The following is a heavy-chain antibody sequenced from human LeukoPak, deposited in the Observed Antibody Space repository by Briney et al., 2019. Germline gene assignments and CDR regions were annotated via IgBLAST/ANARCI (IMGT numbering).Heavy chain of an antibody. CDR1: GYSFTSYW. V-gene: IGHV5-51*01. D-gene: IGHD4-17*01. CDR2: IYPGDSDT. J-gene: IGHJ3*02. Sequence: GESLKISCKGSGYSFTSYWIGWVRQMPGKGLEWMGIIYPGDSDTRYSPSFQGQVTISADKSISTAYLQWSSLKASDTAMYYCAGATTVTTSAFDIWGQGTMVTVSS. CDR3: AGATTVTTSAFDI.